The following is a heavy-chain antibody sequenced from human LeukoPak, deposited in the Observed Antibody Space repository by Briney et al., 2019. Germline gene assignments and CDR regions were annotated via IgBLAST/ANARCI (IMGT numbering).Heavy chain of an antibody. Sequence: GGSLRLSCAASEFTFSDYYLSWIRQAPGKGLEGVSYISSSSSYTNYADSVKGRFTISRDNAKHSLYLQMNSLRAEDTAVYYCATLSSGWYPSTFNTPPYWGQGTLVTVSS. D-gene: IGHD6-19*01. CDR3: ATLSSGWYPSTFNTPPY. CDR1: EFTFSDYY. CDR2: ISSSSSYT. J-gene: IGHJ4*02. V-gene: IGHV3-11*03.